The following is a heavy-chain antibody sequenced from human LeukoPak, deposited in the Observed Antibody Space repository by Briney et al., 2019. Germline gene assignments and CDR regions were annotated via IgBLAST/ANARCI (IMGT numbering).Heavy chain of an antibody. CDR3: ARARVYYYGSGSLSWYFDY. D-gene: IGHD3-10*01. CDR1: GFTLSSYE. J-gene: IGHJ4*02. Sequence: GGSLRLSCAASGFTLSSYEMNWVRQAPGKGLEWVSYISMSGNTIYYADSMKGRFTISRDNAKNSLYLQMNSLRAEDTAVYYCARARVYYYGSGSLSWYFDYWGQGTLVTVSS. V-gene: IGHV3-48*03. CDR2: ISMSGNTI.